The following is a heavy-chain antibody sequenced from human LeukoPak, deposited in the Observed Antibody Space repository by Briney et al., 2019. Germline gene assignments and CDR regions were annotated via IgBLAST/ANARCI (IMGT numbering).Heavy chain of an antibody. J-gene: IGHJ4*02. Sequence: PSETLSLTCTVSGGSISSYYWSWIRQPPGKGLEWIGYIYYSGSTNYNPSLMSRVTISVDTSKNQFSLKLSSVTAADTAVYYCARRGGRYCSSTSCKNFDYWGQGTLVTVSS. D-gene: IGHD2-2*01. CDR2: IYYSGST. CDR1: GGSISSYY. V-gene: IGHV4-59*08. CDR3: ARRGGRYCSSTSCKNFDY.